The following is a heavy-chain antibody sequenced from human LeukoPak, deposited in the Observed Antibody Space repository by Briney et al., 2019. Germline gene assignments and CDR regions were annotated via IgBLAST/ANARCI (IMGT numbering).Heavy chain of an antibody. CDR2: ISGSGGST. D-gene: IGHD3-3*01. CDR1: GFTFSSYA. J-gene: IGHJ5*02. Sequence: GGSLRLSCAASGFTFSSYAMSWVRQAPGKGLEWASAISGSGGSTYYADSVKGRFTISRDNSKNTLYLQMNSLRAEDTAVYYCAKDQDIRFLGWFDPWGQGTLVTVSS. CDR3: AKDQDIRFLGWFDP. V-gene: IGHV3-23*01.